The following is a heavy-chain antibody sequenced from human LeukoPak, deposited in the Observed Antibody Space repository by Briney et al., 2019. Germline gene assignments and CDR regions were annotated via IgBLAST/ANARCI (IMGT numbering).Heavy chain of an antibody. CDR3: TLVLSVVPAARRDI. V-gene: IGHV3-73*01. CDR1: GFTFSGSA. CDR2: IRSKANSYAT. Sequence: GGSLRLSCAASGFTFSGSAMHWVRQASGKGLEWVGRIRSKANSYATAYAASVKGRFTISRDDSKSTAYLQMNSLKTEDTAVYYCTLVLSVVPAARRDIWGQGTMVTVSS. D-gene: IGHD2-2*01. J-gene: IGHJ3*02.